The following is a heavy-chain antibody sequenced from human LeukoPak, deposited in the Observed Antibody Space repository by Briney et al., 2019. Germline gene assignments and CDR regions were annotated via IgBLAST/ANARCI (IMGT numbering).Heavy chain of an antibody. J-gene: IGHJ4*02. CDR2: ISGSGGST. D-gene: IGHD2-2*01. CDR3: AKAPCSSTSCSYDY. Sequence: GSLKLSCAASGFTFGIYVMSWVRQAPGKGLEWVSGISGSGGSTYYADSVKGRFTISRDNSKNTLYLQMNSLRAEDTAVYYCAKAPCSSTSCSYDYWGQGTLVTVSS. CDR1: GFTFGIYV. V-gene: IGHV3-23*01.